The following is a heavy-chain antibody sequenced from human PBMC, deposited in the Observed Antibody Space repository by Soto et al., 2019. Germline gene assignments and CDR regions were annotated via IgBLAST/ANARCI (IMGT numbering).Heavy chain of an antibody. CDR3: ARQIYDSDTGPNFQYYFDS. V-gene: IGHV5-10-1*01. D-gene: IGHD3-22*01. CDR1: GYSFAGYW. Sequence: GESLKISCKGSGYSFAGYWITWVRRKPGKGLEWMGRIDPSDSQTYYSPSFRGHVTISATKSITTVFLQWSSLRASDTAMYYCARQIYDSDTGPNFQYYFDSWGQGTPVTVSS. CDR2: IDPSDSQT. J-gene: IGHJ4*02.